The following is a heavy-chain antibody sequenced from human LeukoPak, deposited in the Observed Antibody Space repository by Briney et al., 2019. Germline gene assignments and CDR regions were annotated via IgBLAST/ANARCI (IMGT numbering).Heavy chain of an antibody. CDR3: AREVLAYCGGDCYSAPFDY. D-gene: IGHD2-21*02. V-gene: IGHV4-30-4*01. J-gene: IGHJ4*02. CDR1: GGSISSGDYY. Sequence: SETLSLTCTVSGGSISSGDYYWSWIRQPPGKGLQWIGYIHNSGSTYYNPSLKSRLTISVDTSKSQFSLKLNSVTAADTAVYYCAREVLAYCGGDCYSAPFDYWGQGTLVTVSS. CDR2: IHNSGST.